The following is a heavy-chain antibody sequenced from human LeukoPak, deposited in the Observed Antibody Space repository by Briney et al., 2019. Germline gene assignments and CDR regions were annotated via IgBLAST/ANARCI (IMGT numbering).Heavy chain of an antibody. V-gene: IGHV1-2*02. J-gene: IGHJ5*02. CDR2: INPNSGGT. CDR1: GYTFTGYY. D-gene: IGHD2-2*01. CDR3: ARSRRSADHCSSTSCYINRNWFDP. Sequence: ASVEVSCKASGYTFTGYYMHWVRQAPGQGLEWMGWINPNSGGTNYAQKFQGRVTMTRDTSISTAYMELSRLRSDDTAVYYCARSRRSADHCSSTSCYINRNWFDPWGQGTLVTVSS.